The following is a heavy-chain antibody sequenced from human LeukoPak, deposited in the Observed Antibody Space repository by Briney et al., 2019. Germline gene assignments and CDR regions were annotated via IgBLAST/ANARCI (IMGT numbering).Heavy chain of an antibody. CDR1: GGTFSSYA. V-gene: IGHV1-69*04. CDR2: IIPILGIA. Sequence: SVKVSCKASGGTFSSYAISWVRQAPGQGLEWMGRIIPILGIANYAQKFQGRVTITADKSTSTAYMELSSLRSEDTAVYYCARSPRWLQYQRWYYFDYWGQGTLVTVSS. D-gene: IGHD5-24*01. J-gene: IGHJ4*02. CDR3: ARSPRWLQYQRWYYFDY.